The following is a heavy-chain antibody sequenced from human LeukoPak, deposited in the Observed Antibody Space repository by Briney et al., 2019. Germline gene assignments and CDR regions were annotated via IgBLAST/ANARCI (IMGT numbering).Heavy chain of an antibody. CDR3: ARGGADSAHFDY. Sequence: PSETLSPTCTVSGGSISSYYWSWIRQPPGKGLEWIGYIYYSGSTNYNPSLKSRVTISVDTSKNQFSLKLSSVTAADTAVYYCARGGADSAHFDYWGQGTLVTVSS. J-gene: IGHJ4*02. D-gene: IGHD1-26*01. V-gene: IGHV4-59*01. CDR2: IYYSGST. CDR1: GGSISSYY.